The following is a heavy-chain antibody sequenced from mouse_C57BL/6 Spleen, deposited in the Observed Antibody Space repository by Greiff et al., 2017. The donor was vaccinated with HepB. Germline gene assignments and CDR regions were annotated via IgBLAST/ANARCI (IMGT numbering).Heavy chain of an antibody. CDR3: ARQWLLEAMDY. V-gene: IGHV5-6*01. CDR2: ISSGGSYT. CDR1: GFTFSSYG. Sequence: EVKVVESGGDLVKPGGSLKLSCAASGFTFSSYGMSWVRQTPDKRLEWVATISSGGSYTYYPDSVKGRFTISRDNAKNTLYLQMSSLKSEDTAMYYCARQWLLEAMDYWGQGTSVTVSS. J-gene: IGHJ4*01. D-gene: IGHD2-3*01.